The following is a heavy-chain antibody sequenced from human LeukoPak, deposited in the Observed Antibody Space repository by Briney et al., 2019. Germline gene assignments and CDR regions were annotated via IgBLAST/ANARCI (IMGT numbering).Heavy chain of an antibody. CDR1: GGSISSGSYY. CDR3: ARDVATHDPYDAFDI. Sequence: PSQTLSLTCAVSGGSISSGSYYWSWIRQPAGKGLEWIGRIYTSGSTNYNPSLKSRVTMSVDTSKNQFSLKLSSVTAADTAVYYCARDVATHDPYDAFDIWGQGTMVTVSS. CDR2: IYTSGST. J-gene: IGHJ3*02. D-gene: IGHD2-21*01. V-gene: IGHV4-61*02.